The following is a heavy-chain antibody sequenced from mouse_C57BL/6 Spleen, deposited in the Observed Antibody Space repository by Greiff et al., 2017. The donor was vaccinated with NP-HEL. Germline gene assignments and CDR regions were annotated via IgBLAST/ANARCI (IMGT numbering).Heavy chain of an antibody. CDR1: GYTFTSYW. CDR3: ARLDSSDPFDY. V-gene: IGHV1-52*01. D-gene: IGHD3-2*02. Sequence: VQLQQPGAELVRPGSSVKLSCKASGYTFTSYWMHWVKQRPIQGLEWIGNIDPSDSETHYNQKFKDKATLTVDKSSSTAYMRRSSLTSEDSAGYYCARLDSSDPFDYGGQGTTLTVSA. CDR2: IDPSDSET. J-gene: IGHJ2*01.